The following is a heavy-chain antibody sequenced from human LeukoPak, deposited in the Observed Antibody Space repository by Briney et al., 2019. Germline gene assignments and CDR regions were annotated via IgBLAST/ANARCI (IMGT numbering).Heavy chain of an antibody. D-gene: IGHD3-3*01. Sequence: SETLSLTCAVFGGSFSDYYWSWIRQPPGKGLEWIGEINHSGRTNYNPSLKSRVTFSVDTSKNQFSLRLNSVTAADTAVYYCARGPYYDFWSGYYRVYYYYYMDVWGKGTTVTVSS. CDR2: INHSGRT. CDR3: ARGPYYDFWSGYYRVYYYYYMDV. J-gene: IGHJ6*03. CDR1: GGSFSDYY. V-gene: IGHV4-34*01.